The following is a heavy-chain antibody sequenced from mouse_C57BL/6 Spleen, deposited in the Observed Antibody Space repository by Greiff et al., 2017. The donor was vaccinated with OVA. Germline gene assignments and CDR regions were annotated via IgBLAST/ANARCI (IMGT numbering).Heavy chain of an antibody. CDR2: IYPGDGDT. CDR3: AKGTTVVAYYFDY. Sequence: VQLQQSGAELVKPGASVKISCKASGYAFSSYWMNWVKQRPGKGLEWIGQIYPGDGDTNYNGKFKGKATLTADKSSSTAYMQLSSLTSEDSAVYFCAKGTTVVAYYFDYWGQGTTLTVSS. CDR1: GYAFSSYW. D-gene: IGHD1-1*01. V-gene: IGHV1-80*01. J-gene: IGHJ2*01.